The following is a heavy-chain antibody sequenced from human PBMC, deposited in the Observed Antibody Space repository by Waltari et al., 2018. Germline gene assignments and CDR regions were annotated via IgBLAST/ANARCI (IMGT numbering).Heavy chain of an antibody. Sequence: EVQLVASGGGWVQPGRSLRLSCAASGFQFGVYAMPWVRHCQGEGLEWVSGISWNSGSIAYADSVKGRFTISRDNTKNSLYLEMNSLKTDDTAFYFCAKDARGGTSVHDGYYFDSWGQGIRVTVSS. CDR2: ISWNSGSI. CDR1: GFQFGVYA. V-gene: IGHV3-9*01. CDR3: AKDARGGTSVHDGYYFDS. D-gene: IGHD2-2*01. J-gene: IGHJ4*02.